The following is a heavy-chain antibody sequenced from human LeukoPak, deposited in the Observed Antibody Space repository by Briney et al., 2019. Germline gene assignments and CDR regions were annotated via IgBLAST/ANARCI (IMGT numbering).Heavy chain of an antibody. CDR2: IHYSGIT. CDR1: GGTICTNDYF. D-gene: IGHD4-17*01. V-gene: IGHV4-30-4*01. Sequence: SQTLSLTCTVSGGTICTNDYFWSWIRQSPERGLEWIGYIHYSGITKSNPSLETRLTLSVDTSKNQHSLRLTSVTAADTAVYYCARAPLTTATSDYFDLWGLGTLVTVSS. J-gene: IGHJ4*02. CDR3: ARAPLTTATSDYFDL.